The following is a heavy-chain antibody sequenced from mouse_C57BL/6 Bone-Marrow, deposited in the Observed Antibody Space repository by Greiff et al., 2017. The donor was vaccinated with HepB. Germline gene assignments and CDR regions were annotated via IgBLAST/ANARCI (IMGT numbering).Heavy chain of an antibody. J-gene: IGHJ2*01. Sequence: QVTLKECGPGILQSSQTLSLTCSFSGFSLSTSGMGVSWIRQPSGKGLEWLAHIYWDDDKRYNPSLKSRLTISKDTSRNQVFLKITSVDTADTATYYCARILRYFDYWGQGTTLTVSS. D-gene: IGHD1-1*01. CDR3: ARILRYFDY. CDR1: GFSLSTSGMG. CDR2: IYWDDDK. V-gene: IGHV8-12*01.